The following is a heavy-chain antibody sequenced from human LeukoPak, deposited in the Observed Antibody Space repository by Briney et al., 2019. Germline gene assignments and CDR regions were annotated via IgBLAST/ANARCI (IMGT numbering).Heavy chain of an antibody. V-gene: IGHV4-30-4*01. J-gene: IGHJ4*02. D-gene: IGHD3-10*01. CDR3: ARGSMVRGVIDY. Sequence: SETLSLTCTVSGGSISSGDYYWSWIRQPPGKGLEWIGYIYYSGSTYYNPSLKSRVTISVDRSKNQFSLKLSSVTAADTAVYYCARGSMVRGVIDYWGQGTLVTVSS. CDR2: IYYSGST. CDR1: GGSISSGDYY.